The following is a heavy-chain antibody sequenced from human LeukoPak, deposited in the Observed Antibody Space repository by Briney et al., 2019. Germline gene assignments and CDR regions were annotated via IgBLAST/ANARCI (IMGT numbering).Heavy chain of an antibody. CDR3: ARCLSGSYYNSDY. CDR1: GFTFSSYW. CDR2: IKQDGSEK. D-gene: IGHD3-10*01. J-gene: IGHJ4*02. V-gene: IGHV3-7*01. Sequence: GGSLRLSCAASGFTFSSYWMSWVRQAPGKGLEWVANIKQDGSEKYYVDSVKGRFTISRDNAKNSLYLQMNSLRAEDTAVYYCARCLSGSYYNSDYWGQGTLVTVSS.